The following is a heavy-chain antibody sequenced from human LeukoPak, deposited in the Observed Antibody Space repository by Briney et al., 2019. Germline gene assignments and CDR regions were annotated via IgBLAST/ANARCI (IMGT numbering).Heavy chain of an antibody. J-gene: IGHJ5*02. CDR1: GFTFSTYG. D-gene: IGHD2-2*01. CDR3: ARDDCSASSCQKHQNWFDP. CDR2: ISRSITTI. V-gene: IGHV3-48*01. Sequence: PGGSLRLSCVGSGFTFSTYGMNWVRQAPGKGLEWVSYISRSITTIYYADSVKGRFTISRDNAENSVYLQMNGLRAEDTAVYYCARDDCSASSCQKHQNWFDPWGQGTLVTVSS.